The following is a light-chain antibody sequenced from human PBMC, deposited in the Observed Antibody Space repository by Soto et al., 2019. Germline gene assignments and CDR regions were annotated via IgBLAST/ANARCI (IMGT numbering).Light chain of an antibody. Sequence: DIQMTQSPSTLSASVGDRVTITCRASQSISVWLAWYQQKSGKVPKLLISKASNLETGVPSRFSGSGSGTEFTLTISSLQPDDFATYYCQRYNNLWTFGQGTKLEIK. J-gene: IGKJ1*01. CDR3: QRYNNLWT. CDR2: KAS. CDR1: QSISVW. V-gene: IGKV1-5*03.